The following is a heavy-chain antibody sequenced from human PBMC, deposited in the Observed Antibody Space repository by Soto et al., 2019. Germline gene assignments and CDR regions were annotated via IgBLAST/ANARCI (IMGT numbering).Heavy chain of an antibody. Sequence: QVQLQESGPGLVKPSETLSLTCTVSGGSVSSGSYYWSWIRQPPGKGLEWIGYIYYSGSTNYNPSLKSRVTISVDTSKNQFSLKLSSVTAADTAVYYCARGDGYYDILTGYEREYYFDYWGQGTLVTVSS. CDR3: ARGDGYYDILTGYEREYYFDY. V-gene: IGHV4-61*01. CDR2: IYYSGST. CDR1: GGSVSSGSYY. D-gene: IGHD3-9*01. J-gene: IGHJ4*02.